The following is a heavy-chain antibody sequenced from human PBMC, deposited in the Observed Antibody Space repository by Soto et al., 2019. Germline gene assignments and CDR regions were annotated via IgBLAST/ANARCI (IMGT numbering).Heavy chain of an antibody. V-gene: IGHV1-8*01. D-gene: IGHD2-15*01. CDR2: MNPNSGNT. Sequence: ASVKVCCKASGYTLTSYDINWVRQDTGQGLEWMGWMNPNSGNTGYAQKFQGRVTMTRNTSISTAYMELSSLRSEDTAVYYCARVSLIVYWFAPWGQGTLVTVSS. J-gene: IGHJ5*02. CDR3: ARVSLIVYWFAP. CDR1: GYTLTSYD.